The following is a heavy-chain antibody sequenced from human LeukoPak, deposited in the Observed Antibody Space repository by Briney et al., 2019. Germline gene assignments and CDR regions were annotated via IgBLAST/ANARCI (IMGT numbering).Heavy chain of an antibody. CDR1: GYTFTSYG. J-gene: IGHJ4*02. V-gene: IGHV1-18*04. CDR3: AIDYGHFPVGDY. D-gene: IGHD4-17*01. CDR2: INTYNGNT. Sequence: ASVKVSCKASGYTFTSYGISWVRQAPGQGLEWMGWINTYNGNTKYTQRLQGRVTVTTDTPTSTAYMELRSLRSDDTAVYYCAIDYGHFPVGDYWGQGTLVTVSS.